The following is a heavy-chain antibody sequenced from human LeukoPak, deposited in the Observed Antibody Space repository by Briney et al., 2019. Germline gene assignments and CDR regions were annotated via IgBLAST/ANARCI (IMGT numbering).Heavy chain of an antibody. CDR2: SSTSRTT. CDR3: ARIYCGGDCSVDY. V-gene: IGHV3-48*01. D-gene: IGHD2-21*02. Sequence: GGSLRLSCAASGFTFSTYSMNWVRQAPGRGLEWVLYSSTSRTTYYADSVKGRFTISRDNAKNSLYLQMNSLRAEDTAVYYCARIYCGGDCSVDYWGQGTLVTVSS. CDR1: GFTFSTYS. J-gene: IGHJ4*02.